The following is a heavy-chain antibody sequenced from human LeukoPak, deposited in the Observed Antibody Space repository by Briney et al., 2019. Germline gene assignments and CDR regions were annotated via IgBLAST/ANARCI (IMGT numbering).Heavy chain of an antibody. CDR1: GGSISSSSYY. V-gene: IGHV4-39*07. Sequence: SETLSLTCTVSGGSISSSSYYWGWIRQPPGKGLEWIGSIYYSGSTYYNPSLKSRVTISVDTSKNQFSLKLSSVTAADTAVYYCARGGNDFWSSYCEIWGQGTMVTVSS. D-gene: IGHD3-3*01. J-gene: IGHJ3*02. CDR2: IYYSGST. CDR3: ARGGNDFWSSYCEI.